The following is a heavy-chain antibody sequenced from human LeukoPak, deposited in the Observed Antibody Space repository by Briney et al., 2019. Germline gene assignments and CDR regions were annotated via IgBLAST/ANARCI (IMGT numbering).Heavy chain of an antibody. Sequence: PGGSLILSCAASGFTFSSYGMHWVRQAPGKGLERMALISYDGSIKYYADSVKGRFTISRDNSKNTLYLQMNSLRAEDTTVYYCAKDGPNSWFGEATWGQGTLVTVSS. V-gene: IGHV3-30*18. D-gene: IGHD3-10*01. CDR2: ISYDGSIK. J-gene: IGHJ5*02. CDR1: GFTFSSYG. CDR3: AKDGPNSWFGEAT.